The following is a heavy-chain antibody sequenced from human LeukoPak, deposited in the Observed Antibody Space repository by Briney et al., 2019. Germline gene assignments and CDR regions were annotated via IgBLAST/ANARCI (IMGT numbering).Heavy chain of an antibody. CDR3: ARDDSSGYYPLLVY. V-gene: IGHV3-33*01. CDR2: IWYDGSNK. CDR1: GFTFSSYG. Sequence: GGSLRLSCAASGFTFSSYGMHWVRQAPGKGLEWVAVIWYDGSNKYYADSVKGRFTISRDNSKNTLYLQMNSLRAEDTAVYYCARDDSSGYYPLLVYWGQGTLVTVSS. J-gene: IGHJ4*02. D-gene: IGHD3-22*01.